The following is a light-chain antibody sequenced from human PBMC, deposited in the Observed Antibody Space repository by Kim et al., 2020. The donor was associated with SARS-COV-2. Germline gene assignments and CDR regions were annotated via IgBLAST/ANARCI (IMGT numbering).Light chain of an antibody. J-gene: IGKJ2*03. Sequence: DIQLTQSPSALSASIGDRVTISYRANKSISSWLAWYQQKPGKAPKLLIYKTSYLESGVPSGFSGSGSGTEFTLTIASLQPDDFATYYCQQYDKDPYSFGQGTKVDIK. V-gene: IGKV1-5*03. CDR2: KTS. CDR3: QQYDKDPYS. CDR1: KSISSW.